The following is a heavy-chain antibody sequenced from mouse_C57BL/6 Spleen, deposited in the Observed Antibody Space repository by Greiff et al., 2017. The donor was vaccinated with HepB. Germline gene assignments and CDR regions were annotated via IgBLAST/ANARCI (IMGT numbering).Heavy chain of an antibody. CDR2: IYPGDGDT. D-gene: IGHD2-1*01. J-gene: IGHJ1*03. CDR3: ARGGNYEGWYFDV. CDR1: GYAFSSYW. Sequence: QVQLQQSGAELVKPGASVKISCKASGYAFSSYWMNWVKQRPGKGLEWIGQIYPGDGDTNYNGKFKGKATLTADKSSSTAYMQLSSLTSEDSAVYFCARGGNYEGWYFDVWGTGTTVTVSS. V-gene: IGHV1-80*01.